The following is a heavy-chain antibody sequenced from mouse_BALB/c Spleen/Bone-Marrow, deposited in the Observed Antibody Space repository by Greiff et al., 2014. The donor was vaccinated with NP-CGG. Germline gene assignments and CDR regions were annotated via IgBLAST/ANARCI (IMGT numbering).Heavy chain of an antibody. D-gene: IGHD2-3*01. CDR3: ERGGLLRAMDH. Sequence: EVQLQQSGPVLVKPGASGKISCKAYGYSFTGYFMNWVMQSHGKGLEWIGRINPYNGDTFYNQKFKGKATLTVDKSSSTAHMELRSLASEDSAVYYCERGGLLRAMDHWGQGPSVTV. J-gene: IGHJ4*01. CDR2: INPYNGDT. CDR1: GYSFTGYF. V-gene: IGHV1-20*02.